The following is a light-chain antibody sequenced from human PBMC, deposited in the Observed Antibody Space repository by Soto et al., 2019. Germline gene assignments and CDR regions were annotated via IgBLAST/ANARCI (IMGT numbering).Light chain of an antibody. V-gene: IGKV3-20*01. CDR2: GAS. J-gene: IGKJ2*01. Sequence: EIVLTQSPGTLSLSPGERVTLSCRASQSVHNNYLAWYQQKPGQAPRLLIYGASTRATGISDRFSGSGSGTDFTLTISRLELEDVGVFYCHLYTRSPYNFGQGTKLEIK. CDR1: QSVHNNY. CDR3: HLYTRSPYN.